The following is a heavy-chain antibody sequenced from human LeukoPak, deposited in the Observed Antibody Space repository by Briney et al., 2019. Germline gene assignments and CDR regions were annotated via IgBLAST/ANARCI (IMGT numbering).Heavy chain of an antibody. Sequence: ASVKVSCKASGGTLSSYAISWVRQAPGQGLEWMGRIIPIFGTANYAQKFQGRVTITTDESTSTAYMELSSLRSEQTAVYYGAREVRGVIITSVAFVYWGQGTLVTVSS. CDR1: GGTLSSYA. V-gene: IGHV1-69*05. CDR3: AREVRGVIITSVAFVY. D-gene: IGHD3-10*01. CDR2: IIPIFGTA. J-gene: IGHJ4*02.